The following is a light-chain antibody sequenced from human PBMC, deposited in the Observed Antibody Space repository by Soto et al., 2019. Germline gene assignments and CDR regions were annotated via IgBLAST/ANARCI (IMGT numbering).Light chain of an antibody. J-gene: IGKJ1*01. V-gene: IGKV3D-15*01. CDR2: YAS. Sequence: EVVMSQSPATLSLYPGERATLSCRASQSVGSYLAWYQQKPGQAPRLLIYYASTRPTGILARFSGRGYGTEFTLTIISLQSEDFAVYYCQQHNNCPRWTFGQG. CDR3: QQHNNCPRWT. CDR1: QSVGSY.